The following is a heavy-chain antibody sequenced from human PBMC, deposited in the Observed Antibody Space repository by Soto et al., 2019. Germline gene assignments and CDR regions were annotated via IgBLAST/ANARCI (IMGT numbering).Heavy chain of an antibody. J-gene: IGHJ4*02. CDR3: ARELGYSGYDTFAY. Sequence: GASVKVSCKASGYTFTSYGISWVRQAPGQGLEWMGWITTYNGNTNYAQKLQGRVTMTTDTSTSTAYMELRSLTSDDTAVYYCARELGYSGYDTFAYWGQGTLVTVSS. CDR2: ITTYNGNT. D-gene: IGHD5-12*01. CDR1: GYTFTSYG. V-gene: IGHV1-18*01.